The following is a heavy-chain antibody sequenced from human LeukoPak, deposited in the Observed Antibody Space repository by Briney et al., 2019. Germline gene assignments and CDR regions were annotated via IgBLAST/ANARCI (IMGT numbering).Heavy chain of an antibody. CDR1: GGSISSSNW. CDR3: ARQGAVAGRPTAYYFDY. CDR2: IYHSGST. Sequence: PSGTLSLTCAVSGGSISSSNWWSWVRQPPGKGLEWIGEIYHSGSTNYNPSLKSRVTISVDKSKNQFSLKLSSVTAADTAVYYCARQGAVAGRPTAYYFDYWGQGTLVTVSS. D-gene: IGHD6-19*01. V-gene: IGHV4-4*02. J-gene: IGHJ4*02.